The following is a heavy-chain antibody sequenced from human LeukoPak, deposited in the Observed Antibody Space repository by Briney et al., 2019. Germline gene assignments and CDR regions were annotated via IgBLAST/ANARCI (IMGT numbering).Heavy chain of an antibody. V-gene: IGHV4-59*08. CDR3: SRRGSYCNSTSCYTTVDAFDL. Sequence: SETLSLTCAVYGGSISRYYWSWIRQPPGKGLEWIGYINYSGSTNYNPSLQSRVTISVDTSKNQFSLTLGSVTAAGTAVYFCSRRGSYCNSTSCYTTVDAFDLWGQGTIVSVFS. D-gene: IGHD2-2*01. CDR2: INYSGST. J-gene: IGHJ3*01. CDR1: GGSISRYY.